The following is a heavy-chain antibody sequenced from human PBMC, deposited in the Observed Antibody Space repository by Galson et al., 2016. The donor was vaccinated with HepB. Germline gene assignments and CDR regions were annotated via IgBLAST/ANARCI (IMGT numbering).Heavy chain of an antibody. J-gene: IGHJ3*02. D-gene: IGHD3-9*01. CDR1: GYTFTTYD. Sequence: SVKVSCKASGYTFTTYDIHWVRQAPGQRLEWMGWINGANGNTKYSQKFQGRVTITRDTSATTAYMELSSLRSEDTAVYYCARNVLRYLDAFERCGQGKMVTVSS. V-gene: IGHV1-3*01. CDR3: ARNVLRYLDAFER. CDR2: INGANGNT.